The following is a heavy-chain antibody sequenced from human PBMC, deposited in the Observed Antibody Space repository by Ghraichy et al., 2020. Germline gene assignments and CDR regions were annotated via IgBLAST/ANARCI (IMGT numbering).Heavy chain of an antibody. V-gene: IGHV3-21*01. CDR2: ISSSSSYI. CDR3: ARNILGYCSGGSCYKAFDY. CDR1: GFTFSSYS. D-gene: IGHD2-15*01. J-gene: IGHJ4*02. Sequence: GGSLRLSCAASGFTFSSYSMNWVRQAPGKGLEWVSSISSSSSYIYYADSVKGRFTISRDNAKNSLYLQMNSLRAEDTAVSYGARNILGYCSGGSCYKAFDYWGQGTLVTVSS.